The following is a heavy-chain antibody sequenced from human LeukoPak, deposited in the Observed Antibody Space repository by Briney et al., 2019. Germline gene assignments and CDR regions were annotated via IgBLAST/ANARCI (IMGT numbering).Heavy chain of an antibody. CDR1: GFIFSNWW. CDR2: INTDGNYI. Sequence: GGSLRLSCAASGFIFSNWWMLWFRRPPGKGLESVAHINTDGNYIVYADSVEGRFTISRDNAKNTLYLQMNSLRPEDTGVYYCATFGIDWSLSYWGQGALVTVSS. J-gene: IGHJ4*02. CDR3: ATFGIDWSLSY. V-gene: IGHV3-74*01. D-gene: IGHD3-9*01.